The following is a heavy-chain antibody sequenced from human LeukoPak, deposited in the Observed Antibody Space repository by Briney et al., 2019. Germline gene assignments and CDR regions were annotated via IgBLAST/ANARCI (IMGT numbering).Heavy chain of an antibody. D-gene: IGHD2-2*01. J-gene: IGHJ4*02. CDR2: ISSSSSYI. CDR3: ARDPGIVVVPAAAHFDY. Sequence: GGSLRLSCAASGFTFSSYSMNWVRQAPGKGLEWASSISSSSSYIYYADSVKGRFTISRDNAKNSLYLQMNSLRAEDTAVYYCARDPGIVVVPAAAHFDYWGQGTLVTVSS. CDR1: GFTFSSYS. V-gene: IGHV3-21*01.